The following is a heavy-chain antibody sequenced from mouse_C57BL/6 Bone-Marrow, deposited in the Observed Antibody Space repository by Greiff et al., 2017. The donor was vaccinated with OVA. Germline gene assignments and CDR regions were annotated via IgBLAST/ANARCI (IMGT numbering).Heavy chain of an antibody. CDR2: LRNKPNGSTT. V-gene: IGHV7-3*01. Sequence: EVQLVESGGGLVQPGDSLSLSCAASGFTFTNYYMSWVRQPPGKALEWLAFLRNKPNGSTTEYSASVKVRFTISRDNSQSILYLQMNALRAEDSATYYCARYKGRVAVDYFDYWGQGTALTVSS. D-gene: IGHD1-1*01. CDR3: ARYKGRVAVDYFDY. J-gene: IGHJ2*01. CDR1: GFTFTNYY.